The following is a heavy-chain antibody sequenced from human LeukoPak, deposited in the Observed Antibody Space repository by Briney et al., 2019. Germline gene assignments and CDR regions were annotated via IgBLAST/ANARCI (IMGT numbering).Heavy chain of an antibody. V-gene: IGHV3-23*01. CDR2: VTGSGVT. Sequence: GGSLRLSCAASGFTFDNYGMNWVRQVPGKGLEWVSAVTGSGVTHYADSVKGRFTVSRDNSRNTLYLQMNSLRIEDTALYYCAKRLYPDELLGSFFKKWGRGTRFTVPS. CDR3: AKRLYPDELLGSFFKK. D-gene: IGHD3-10*01. J-gene: IGHJ4*02. CDR1: GFTFDNYG.